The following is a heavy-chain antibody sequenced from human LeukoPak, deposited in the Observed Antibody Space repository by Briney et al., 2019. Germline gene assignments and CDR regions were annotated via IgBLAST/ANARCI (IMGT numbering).Heavy chain of an antibody. Sequence: PSETLSLTCTVSGDSISSSNYYWGWIRQPPGKGLEWIGTIYYNGATQYNPSLRSRVTMSVDTSQNQFSLKLTSVTVADTAVYYCAVEVRESVSLINGDCWGQGTLVTVSS. CDR2: IYYNGAT. V-gene: IGHV4-39*07. J-gene: IGHJ4*02. D-gene: IGHD3-10*01. CDR3: AVEVRESVSLINGDC. CDR1: GDSISSSNYY.